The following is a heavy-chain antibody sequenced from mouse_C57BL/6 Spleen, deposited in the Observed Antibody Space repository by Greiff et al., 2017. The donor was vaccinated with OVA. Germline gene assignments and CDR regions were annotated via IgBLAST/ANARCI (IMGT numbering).Heavy chain of an antibody. V-gene: IGHV14-4*01. CDR2: IDPENGDT. CDR1: GFNIKDDY. CDR3: TKAVGGYYFDY. J-gene: IGHJ2*01. Sequence: VQLKQSGAELVRPGASVKLSCTASGFNIKDDYMHWVQQRPEQGLEWIGWIDPENGDTEYASKFQGKATITADTSSNTAYLQLSSLTSEDTAVYYCTKAVGGYYFDYWGQGTTLTVSS. D-gene: IGHD3-3*01.